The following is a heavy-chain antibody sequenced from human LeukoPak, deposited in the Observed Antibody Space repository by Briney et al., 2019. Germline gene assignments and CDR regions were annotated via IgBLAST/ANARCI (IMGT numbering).Heavy chain of an antibody. D-gene: IGHD6-19*01. V-gene: IGHV1-2*06. J-gene: IGHJ4*02. Sequence: ASVKVSCKASGYTFTGYYMHWVRQAPGQGLEWMGRINPNSGGTNYAQKVQGRVTMTMDTSISTAYMELSSLRSEDTAVYYCARDQGYSSGWSLGYWGQGTLVTVSS. CDR3: ARDQGYSSGWSLGY. CDR1: GYTFTGYY. CDR2: INPNSGGT.